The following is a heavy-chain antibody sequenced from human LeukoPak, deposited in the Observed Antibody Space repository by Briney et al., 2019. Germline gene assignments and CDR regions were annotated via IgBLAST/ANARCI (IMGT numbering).Heavy chain of an antibody. CDR2: ITTSSNYI. D-gene: IGHD6-13*01. CDR1: GFTFTSYS. V-gene: IGHV3-21*01. J-gene: IGHJ4*02. CDR3: ARATSSWYQAFDF. Sequence: GGSLRLSCVASGFTFTSYSMNWVRQAPGKGLEWVSSITTSSNYIYYADSVKGRFTISRDNAKNSLYLQMNSLRDEDMGVYYCARATSSWYQAFDFWGQGTLVTVSS.